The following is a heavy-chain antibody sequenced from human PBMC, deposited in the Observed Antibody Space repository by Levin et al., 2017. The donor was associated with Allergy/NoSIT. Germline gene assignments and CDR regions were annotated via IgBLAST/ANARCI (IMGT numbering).Heavy chain of an antibody. D-gene: IGHD3-3*01. J-gene: IGHJ4*02. CDR3: ASVRRLAIFGGALDY. CDR2: IYYSGST. CDR1: GGSISSYY. Sequence: SSETLSLTCTVSGGSISSYYWSWIRQPPGKGLEWIGYIYYSGSTNYNPSLKSRVTISVDTSKNQFSLKLSSVTAADTAVYYCASVRRLAIFGGALDYWGQGTLVTVSS. V-gene: IGHV4-59*01.